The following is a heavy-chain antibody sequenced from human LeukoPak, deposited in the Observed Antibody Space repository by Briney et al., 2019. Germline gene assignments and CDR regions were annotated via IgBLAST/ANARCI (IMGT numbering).Heavy chain of an antibody. Sequence: SETLSLTCTVSGGSISSYYWSWIRQPPGKGLEWIGYIYYSGSTRYNPSLKSRVTISMDKSKNQLSLKLNFVTAADTAVYYCARDRGGYTYSHDYWGQGTLVTVSS. V-gene: IGHV4-59*12. CDR1: GGSISSYY. CDR2: IYYSGST. J-gene: IGHJ4*02. CDR3: ARDRGGYTYSHDY. D-gene: IGHD5-18*01.